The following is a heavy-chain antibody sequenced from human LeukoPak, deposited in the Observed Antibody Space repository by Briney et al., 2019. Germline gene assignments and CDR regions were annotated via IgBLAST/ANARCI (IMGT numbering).Heavy chain of an antibody. V-gene: IGHV3-33*01. CDR1: GFIFNHYA. J-gene: IGHJ3*02. CDR3: VRDVEPLNSRDAFDI. CDR2: IWSDGTNR. D-gene: IGHD2/OR15-2a*01. Sequence: PGTSLRLSCEASGFIFNHYALHWVRQAPHKGLEWVAVIWSDGTNRYYADSVKGRFSIFRDDSQKRVFLQMNSLRAGDTAVYYCVRDVEPLNSRDAFDIWGQGTMVTVSS.